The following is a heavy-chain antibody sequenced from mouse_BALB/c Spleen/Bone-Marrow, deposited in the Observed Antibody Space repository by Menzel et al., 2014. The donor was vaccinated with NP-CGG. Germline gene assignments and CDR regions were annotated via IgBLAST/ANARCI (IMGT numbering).Heavy chain of an antibody. V-gene: IGHV7-3*02. CDR2: IRNKANAYTT. Sequence: VQLKESGGGLVQPGGSLRLSCATSGFTFTDYYMSWVRQPPGKALEWMGFIRNKANAYTTEYSASEKGRFTISRDNSQSILYLQMNILGAEDSATYCWARSLYPRAMDYWGQGTSVTVSS. D-gene: IGHD2-1*01. J-gene: IGHJ4*01. CDR1: GFTFTDYY. CDR3: ARSLYPRAMDY.